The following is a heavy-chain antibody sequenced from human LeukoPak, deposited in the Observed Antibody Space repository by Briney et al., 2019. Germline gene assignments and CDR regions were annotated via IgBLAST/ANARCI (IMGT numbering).Heavy chain of an antibody. CDR2: ISSNGGST. Sequence: GGSLRLSCSASGFTFSSYAMHWVRQAPGKGLEYVSAISSNGGSTYYADSVKGRFTISRDNSKNTLYLQMSSLRAEDTAVYYGMNGPPLRFLECSLAWGQGPLVPVPS. J-gene: IGHJ1*01. D-gene: IGHD3-3*01. V-gene: IGHV3-64D*09. CDR1: GFTFSSYA. CDR3: MNGPPLRFLECSLA.